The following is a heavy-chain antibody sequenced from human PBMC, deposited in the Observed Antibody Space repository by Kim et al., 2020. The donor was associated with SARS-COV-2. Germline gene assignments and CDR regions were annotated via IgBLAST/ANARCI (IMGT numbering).Heavy chain of an antibody. CDR2: MSYSGIS. Sequence: SETLSLTCTVSGGSISSAGYYWNWVRQLPGKGLEWIGYMSYSGISYYNPPLRSRVFISLDTSKSQFSVELSPVTAADTAVYYCTRIPVEDSGTYGWFDPWGQGILVTVSS. CDR1: GGSISSAGYY. V-gene: IGHV4-31*03. D-gene: IGHD3-10*01. J-gene: IGHJ5*02. CDR3: TRIPVEDSGTYGWFDP.